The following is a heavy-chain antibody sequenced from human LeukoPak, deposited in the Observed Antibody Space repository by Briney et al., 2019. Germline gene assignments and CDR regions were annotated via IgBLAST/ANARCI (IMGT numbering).Heavy chain of an antibody. CDR3: AREGTAWSFDY. D-gene: IGHD2-21*02. J-gene: IGHJ4*02. CDR2: ISGSRGTI. Sequence: PGGSLRLSCEASGFPFSSYEMNWVRQAPGKGLEWISYISGSRGTIYYADSVKGRFTISRDNAKNSLYLQMNSLRVEDTAVYYCAREGTAWSFDYWGQGTLVTVSS. V-gene: IGHV3-48*03. CDR1: GFPFSSYE.